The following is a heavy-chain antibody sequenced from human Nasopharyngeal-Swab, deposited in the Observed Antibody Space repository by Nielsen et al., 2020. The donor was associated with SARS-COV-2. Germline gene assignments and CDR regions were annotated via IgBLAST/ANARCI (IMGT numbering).Heavy chain of an antibody. D-gene: IGHD3-3*01. CDR1: GFSFSNYN. CDR3: ARDGLDYDFWSAYFIDV. Sequence: GESLKISCAASGFSFSNYNMNWVRQAPGKGLEWVSSISSSSSCIYYADSVKGRFTISRDNAKNSLYLQMNSLRAEDTAVYYCARDGLDYDFWSAYFIDVWGQGTTVTVSS. V-gene: IGHV3-21*01. J-gene: IGHJ6*02. CDR2: ISSSSSCI.